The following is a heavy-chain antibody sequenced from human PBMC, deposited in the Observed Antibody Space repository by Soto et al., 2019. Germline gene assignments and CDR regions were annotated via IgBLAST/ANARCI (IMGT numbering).Heavy chain of an antibody. D-gene: IGHD2-2*01. CDR1: GYTFTSYY. CDR3: ARMTGEYQLLIYFDY. Sequence: ASVKVSCKASGYTFTSYYMHWVRQAPGQGLEWMGIINPSGGSTSYAQKFQGRVTMTRDTSTSTVYMELSSLRSEDTAVYYCARMTGEYQLLIYFDYWGQGTLVTVS. J-gene: IGHJ4*02. CDR2: INPSGGST. V-gene: IGHV1-46*01.